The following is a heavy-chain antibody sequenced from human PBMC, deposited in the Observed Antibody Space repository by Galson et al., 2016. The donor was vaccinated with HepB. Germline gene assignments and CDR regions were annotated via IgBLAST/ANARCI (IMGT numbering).Heavy chain of an antibody. J-gene: IGHJ6*02. CDR3: ALVSHTTTEGGTWGIDV. CDR1: GFTFNTCT. D-gene: IGHD1-1*01. V-gene: IGHV3-21*01. Sequence: SLRLSCAASGFTFNTCTMNWVRQAPGKGLEWVSSITSGSNYIYYADSVKGRFTVSRDNAKNSLYLQMSSLRAEDTAVYYCALVSHTTTEGGTWGIDVWGQGTTVIVSS. CDR2: ITSGSNYI.